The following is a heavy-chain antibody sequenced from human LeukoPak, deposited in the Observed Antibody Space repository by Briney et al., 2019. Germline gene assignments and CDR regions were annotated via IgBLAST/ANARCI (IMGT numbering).Heavy chain of an antibody. D-gene: IGHD3-10*01. CDR3: ARGGAGGSGSFSPRYNWFDP. CDR1: GDSISSAGYY. Sequence: SETLSLTCTVSGDSISSAGYYWSWIRQHPGKGLEWIGSIYYSGSTYYNPSLKSRVTISVDTSKNQFSLKLSSVTAADTAVYYCARGGAGGSGSFSPRYNWFDPWGQGTLVTVSS. V-gene: IGHV4-39*01. CDR2: IYYSGST. J-gene: IGHJ5*02.